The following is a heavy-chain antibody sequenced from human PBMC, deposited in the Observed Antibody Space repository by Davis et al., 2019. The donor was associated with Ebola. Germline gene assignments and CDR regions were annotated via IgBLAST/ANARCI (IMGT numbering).Heavy chain of an antibody. Sequence: PGGSLRLSCAASGFTFDDYAMHWVRQAPGKGLEWVSGISWNSGSIGYADSVKGRFTISRDNAKNSLYLQMNSLRAEDTAVYYCAKGERAGYQLLFGVRSSSSGYYYGMDVWGQGTTVTVSS. CDR3: AKGERAGYQLLFGVRSSSSGYYYGMDV. D-gene: IGHD2-2*01. V-gene: IGHV3-9*01. CDR1: GFTFDDYA. CDR2: ISWNSGSI. J-gene: IGHJ6*02.